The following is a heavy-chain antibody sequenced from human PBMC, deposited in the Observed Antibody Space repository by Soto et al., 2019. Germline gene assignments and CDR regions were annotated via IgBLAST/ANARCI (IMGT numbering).Heavy chain of an antibody. CDR3: AREGNIGRWIQPIDS. D-gene: IGHD5-18*01. V-gene: IGHV4-39*02. J-gene: IGHJ4*02. CDR1: GGAISSCRYY. Sequence: PSETLPLTCTVSGGAISSCRYYWGWFRQPPGKGLAWIGSIYNSGSTYYNPSLKSRVTISVHTSKNPFSPKLISVTAADTAVNYCAREGNIGRWIQPIDSWGEGNLVTVS. CDR2: IYNSGST.